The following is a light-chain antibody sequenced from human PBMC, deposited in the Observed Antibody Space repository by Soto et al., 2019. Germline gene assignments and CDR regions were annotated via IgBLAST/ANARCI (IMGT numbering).Light chain of an antibody. V-gene: IGKV1-5*03. J-gene: IGKJ1*01. Sequence: ESKMTQSPSTLSASVGDRVTLSCRASQTIFRSAVAWYQQKLGQAPRLLIHTASTLATGVPVRFSGSGSGTDFTLTITSLQSEDFAIYYCQQYNNYSPTFGQGTKVDIK. CDR1: QTIFRS. CDR2: TAS. CDR3: QQYNNYSPT.